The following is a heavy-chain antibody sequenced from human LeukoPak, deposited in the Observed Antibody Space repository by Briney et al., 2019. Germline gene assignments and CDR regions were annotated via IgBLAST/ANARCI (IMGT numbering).Heavy chain of an antibody. CDR1: GVSISTYY. CDR2: FSYSGST. Sequence: SETLSRTCSVSGVSISTYYWIWIRQPPAKGLEWMGFFSYSGSTKYNPSLKSRVTMSVDTSKNQFSLKLSSVTVADTAVYYCARMYSGTSYYFDYWGQGTLVTVSS. D-gene: IGHD1-26*01. CDR3: ARMYSGTSYYFDY. V-gene: IGHV4-59*01. J-gene: IGHJ4*02.